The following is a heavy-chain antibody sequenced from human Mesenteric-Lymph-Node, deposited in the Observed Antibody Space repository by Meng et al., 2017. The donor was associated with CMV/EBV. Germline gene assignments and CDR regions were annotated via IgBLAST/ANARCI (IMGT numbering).Heavy chain of an antibody. J-gene: IGHJ5*02. CDR3: ARRWADFWTGYLDP. CDR1: GFIFSSYA. CDR2: ISFDGSVT. V-gene: IGHV3-30-3*01. Sequence: GGSLRLSCAASGFIFSSYALHWVRQAPGKGLEWVALISFDGSVTYYADSVKGRFTISRDNSKNTLYLQMNSLRVGDTAVYYCARRWADFWTGYLDPWGQGTLVTVSS. D-gene: IGHD3/OR15-3a*01.